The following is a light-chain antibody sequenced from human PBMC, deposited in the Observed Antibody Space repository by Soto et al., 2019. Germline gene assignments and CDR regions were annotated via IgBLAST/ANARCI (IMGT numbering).Light chain of an antibody. CDR3: QQTNTFLPLT. CDR2: GAS. J-gene: IGKJ4*01. Sequence: DIQMTQSPSSVSASVGDRVTITCRASQGISNWLAWYQQQPGKAPKLLIYGASSLQSGVPSRFCGGGSGTHFTLIISSLQPEDFATYYCQQTNTFLPLTFGGGTKVEI. CDR1: QGISNW. V-gene: IGKV1-12*01.